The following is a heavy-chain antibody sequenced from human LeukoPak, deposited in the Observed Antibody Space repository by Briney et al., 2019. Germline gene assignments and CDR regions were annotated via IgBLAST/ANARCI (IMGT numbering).Heavy chain of an antibody. D-gene: IGHD4-17*01. CDR2: INHSGST. CDR3: ARGDYGDYEDWFDP. J-gene: IGHJ5*02. V-gene: IGHV4-34*01. CDR1: GGSFSGYY. Sequence: SETLSLTCAVYGGSFSGYYWSWIRQPPGKGLEWIGEINHSGSTNYNPSLKSRVTISVDTSKNQFSLKLSSVTAADTAVYYCARGDYGDYEDWFDPWGQGTLVTVSP.